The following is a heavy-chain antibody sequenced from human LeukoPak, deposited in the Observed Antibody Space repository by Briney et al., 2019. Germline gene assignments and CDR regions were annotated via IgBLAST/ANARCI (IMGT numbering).Heavy chain of an antibody. CDR3: AGERTSSIAARSGWFDP. CDR2: IYHSGST. D-gene: IGHD6-6*01. CDR1: GYSISSGYY. V-gene: IGHV4-38-2*02. Sequence: SETLSLTCTVSGYSISSGYYWGWIRQPPGKGLEWFGSIYHSGSTYYNPSLKSRVTISVDTSKNQFSLKLSSVTAAGTAVYYCAGERTSSIAARSGWFDPWGQGTLVTVSS. J-gene: IGHJ5*02.